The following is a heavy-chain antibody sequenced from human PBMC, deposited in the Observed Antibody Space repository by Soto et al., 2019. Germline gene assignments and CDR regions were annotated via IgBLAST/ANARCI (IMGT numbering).Heavy chain of an antibody. J-gene: IGHJ5*02. CDR2: INHSGST. Sequence: PSWSLSLTCAVCGGTFSGYGLSWIRQPPGKGLEWIGEINHSGSTNYNPSLKSRVTISVDTSKNQFSLKLSSVTAADTAVYYCERGYGDYYNWFAPWGKGTLVPVSS. CDR3: ERGYGDYYNWFAP. CDR1: GGTFSGYG. D-gene: IGHD4-17*01. V-gene: IGHV4-34*01.